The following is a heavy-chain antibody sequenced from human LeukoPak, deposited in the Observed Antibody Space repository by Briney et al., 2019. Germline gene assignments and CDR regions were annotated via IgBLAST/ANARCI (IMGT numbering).Heavy chain of an antibody. J-gene: IGHJ6*04. CDR3: ARDFPMDV. CDR1: GFTFSSYA. CDR2: ISYDGSNK. Sequence: PGRSLRLSCAASGFTFSSYAMHWVRQAPGKGLEWVAVISYDGSNKYYADSVKGRFTISRDNSKNTLYLQMNSLRAEDMAVYYCARDFPMDVWGKGTTVTVSS. V-gene: IGHV3-30*04.